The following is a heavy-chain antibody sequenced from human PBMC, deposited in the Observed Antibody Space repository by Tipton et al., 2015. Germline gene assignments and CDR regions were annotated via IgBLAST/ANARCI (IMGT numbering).Heavy chain of an antibody. J-gene: IGHJ4*02. CDR2: IYRSGSS. CDR3: ARDLTGGFYGSGSYHY. CDR1: GGSISTSNW. V-gene: IGHV4-4*02. Sequence: TPSLTCAVSGGSISTSNWWSWVRQPPGKGLEWVGEIYRSGSSNLNPSLKSRIFISVDKSKNQFSLRLDSVTAADTAVYYCARDLTGGFYGSGSYHYWGQGILVTVSS. D-gene: IGHD3-10*01.